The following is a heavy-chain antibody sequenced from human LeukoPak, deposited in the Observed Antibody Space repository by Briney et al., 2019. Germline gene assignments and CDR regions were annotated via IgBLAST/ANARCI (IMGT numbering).Heavy chain of an antibody. J-gene: IGHJ4*02. CDR1: GYTFTGYD. CDR2: MNPNSGNT. D-gene: IGHD4-17*01. CDR3: AKEFGGTTVTLDY. V-gene: IGHV1-8*01. Sequence: ASVKVSCKASGYTFTGYDINWVRQATGQGLEWMGWMNPNSGNTGYAQKFQGRVTMTRNTSISTAYMELSSLRSEDTAVYYCAKEFGGTTVTLDYWGQGTLVTVSS.